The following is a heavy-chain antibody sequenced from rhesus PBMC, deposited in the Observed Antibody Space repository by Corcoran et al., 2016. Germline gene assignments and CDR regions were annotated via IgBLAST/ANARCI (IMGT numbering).Heavy chain of an antibody. CDR2: IDGNIAGT. CDR1: GGSLGGYY. D-gene: IGHD3-16*01. J-gene: IGHJ4*01. V-gene: IGHV4-81*01. Sequence: QVQLQESGPGLVKPSETLSLTCAVSGGSLGGYYWSWLRQAPGKGLEWIGNIDGNIAGTNYNPSLKSRVTISKDASKNQFSLKLSSVTSADTAVYYCARVGNSGSFNYWGQGVLVTVSS. CDR3: ARVGNSGSFNY.